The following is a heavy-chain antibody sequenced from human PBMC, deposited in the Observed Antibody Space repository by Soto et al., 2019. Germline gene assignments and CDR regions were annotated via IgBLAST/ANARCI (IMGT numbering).Heavy chain of an antibody. Sequence: GGSLRLSCAASGFTFSSYAMHWVRQAPGKGLEWVAVISYDGSNKYYADSVKGRFTISRDNSKNTLYLQMNSLRAEDTAVYYCASVRSSSSWLNYYSYGMDVWGQGTTVTVAS. CDR1: GFTFSSYA. D-gene: IGHD6-13*01. J-gene: IGHJ6*02. CDR3: ASVRSSSSWLNYYSYGMDV. CDR2: ISYDGSNK. V-gene: IGHV3-30-3*01.